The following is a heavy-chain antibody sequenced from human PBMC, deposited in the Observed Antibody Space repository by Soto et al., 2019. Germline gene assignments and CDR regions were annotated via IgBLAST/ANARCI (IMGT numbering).Heavy chain of an antibody. D-gene: IGHD5-12*01. CDR3: ARGRGYSGYDWKFDY. J-gene: IGHJ4*02. CDR1: GYTFTGYY. V-gene: IGHV1-2*02. Sequence: ASVKVSCKASGYTFTGYYMHWVRQAPGQGLEWMGWINPNSGGTNYAQKFQGKVTMTRDTSISTAYMELSRLRSDDTAVYYCARGRGYSGYDWKFDYWGQGTLVTVSS. CDR2: INPNSGGT.